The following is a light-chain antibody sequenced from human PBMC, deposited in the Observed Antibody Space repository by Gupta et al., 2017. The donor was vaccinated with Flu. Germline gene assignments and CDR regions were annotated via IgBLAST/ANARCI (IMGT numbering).Light chain of an antibody. J-gene: IGKJ2*01. CDR3: MQALRTPFT. Sequence: IDSRSSPCLMYSDGYNYLGWYQQKPGKAPQLLIYSGSARACGVPDRFSGSGSGTDFTLKISRVEAEDVGIYYCMQALRTPFTFGQGTKLEI. V-gene: IGKV2-28*01. CDR1: PCLMYSDGYNY. CDR2: SGS.